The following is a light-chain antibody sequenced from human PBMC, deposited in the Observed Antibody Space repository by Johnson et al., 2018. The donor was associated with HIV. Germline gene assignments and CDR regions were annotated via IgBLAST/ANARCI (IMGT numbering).Light chain of an antibody. Sequence: QSVLTQPPSVSAAPGQKVTISCSGSSSNIGNNYVAWYQHLPGTAPKLLIYDNNKRPSGIPDRYSGFKSGTSATLGITGLQTGDEADYYCGTWDSSLSADVFGTGTKVTVL. CDR1: SSNIGNNY. J-gene: IGLJ1*01. V-gene: IGLV1-51*01. CDR3: GTWDSSLSADV. CDR2: DNN.